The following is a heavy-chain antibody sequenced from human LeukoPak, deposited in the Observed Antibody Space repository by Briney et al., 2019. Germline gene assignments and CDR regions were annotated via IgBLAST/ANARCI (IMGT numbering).Heavy chain of an antibody. Sequence: SETLSLTCTVSGGSISSYYWGWIRQPPGKGLEWIGSIYYSGSTYYNPSLKSRVTISVDTSKNQFSLKLSSVTAADTAVYYCARKNCSGGSCDAHYYYYYGMDVWGQGTTVTVSS. CDR3: ARKNCSGGSCDAHYYYYYGMDV. J-gene: IGHJ6*02. D-gene: IGHD2-15*01. CDR2: IYYSGST. CDR1: GGSISSYY. V-gene: IGHV4-39*01.